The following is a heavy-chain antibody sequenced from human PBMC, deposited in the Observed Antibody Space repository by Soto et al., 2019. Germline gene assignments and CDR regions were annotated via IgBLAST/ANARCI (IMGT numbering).Heavy chain of an antibody. D-gene: IGHD3-16*01. CDR2: IKPDGGAT. J-gene: IGHJ4*02. CDR3: FGGNGGPQ. CDR1: DFTFRNYW. V-gene: IGHV3-7*03. Sequence: PGGSLRLSCATSDFTFRNYWMNWVRQAPGKGLEWVANIKPDGGATSYVDSVKGRFTISRDNVRNSVSLQMNSLRVEDTAVYFCFGGNGGPQWGQGTLVTVSS.